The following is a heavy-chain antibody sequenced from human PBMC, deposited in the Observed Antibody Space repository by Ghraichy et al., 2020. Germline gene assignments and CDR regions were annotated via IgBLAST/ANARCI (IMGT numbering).Heavy chain of an antibody. V-gene: IGHV3-74*03. Sequence: GESLNISCAASGFTFSSYWMYWVRQVPGKGLEYVSRINNDGSGTTYADSVKGRFTISRDNGKSTVFLQMNSLRAEDTAVYFCARGGGSHAFDIWGQGTMVTVSS. CDR2: INNDGSGT. CDR1: GFTFSSYW. D-gene: IGHD3-16*01. J-gene: IGHJ3*02. CDR3: ARGGGSHAFDI.